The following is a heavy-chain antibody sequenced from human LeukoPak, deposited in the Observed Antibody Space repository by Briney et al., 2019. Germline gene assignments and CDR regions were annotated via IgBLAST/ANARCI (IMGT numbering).Heavy chain of an antibody. CDR2: IWYDGSNK. V-gene: IGHV3-33*08. Sequence: GRSLRLSCAASGFTFSSYGMHWVRQAPGKGLEWVAVIWYDGSNKYYADSVKGRFTISRDNSKNTLYLQMNSLRAEDTAVYYCARDPAFDWLSHHPSFDYWGQGTLVTVSS. CDR3: ARDPAFDWLSHHPSFDY. J-gene: IGHJ4*02. D-gene: IGHD3-9*01. CDR1: GFTFSSYG.